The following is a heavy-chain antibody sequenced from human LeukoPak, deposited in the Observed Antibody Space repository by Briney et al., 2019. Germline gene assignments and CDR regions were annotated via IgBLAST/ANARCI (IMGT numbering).Heavy chain of an antibody. D-gene: IGHD3-10*01. CDR2: ISSNGGST. V-gene: IGHV3-64D*09. J-gene: IGHJ4*02. CDR1: GFSFSNYA. CDR3: VKDIHYYGSGNYYNGYFDY. Sequence: GGSLRLSCSASGFSFSNYAMHWVRQAPGKGLEYVSAISSNGGSTYYADSVKGRFTISRDNSKNTLYLQVSSLRAKDTAVYYCVKDIHYYGSGNYYNGYFDYWGQGTLVTVSS.